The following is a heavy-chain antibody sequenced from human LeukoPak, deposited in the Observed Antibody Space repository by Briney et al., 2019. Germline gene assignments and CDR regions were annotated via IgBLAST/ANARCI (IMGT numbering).Heavy chain of an antibody. D-gene: IGHD5-12*01. J-gene: IGHJ3*02. CDR3: ARNRGYDLGDAFDI. V-gene: IGHV4-61*02. Sequence: SQTLSLTSTASGVSSSSGSYYWSWIRQPAGKGLEWIGRIYTSGSTNYNPSLKSRVTISVDTSKNQFSLKLSSVTAADTAVYYCARNRGYDLGDAFDIWGQGTMVTVSS. CDR2: IYTSGST. CDR1: GVSSSSGSYY.